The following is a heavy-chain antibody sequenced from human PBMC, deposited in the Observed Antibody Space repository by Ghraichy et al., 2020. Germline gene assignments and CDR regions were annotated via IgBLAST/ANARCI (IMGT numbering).Heavy chain of an antibody. J-gene: IGHJ4*02. CDR3: ASHGDFCLDY. Sequence: GGSLRLSCAASGFTCSRHWMTWVRQAPGRGLELLANINQDGSTILYVDSVQGRFTISRDNAKNLLYLQMNSLRAEDAAVYYCASHGDFCLDYWGQGTLVTVST. D-gene: IGHD7-27*01. CDR2: INQDGSTI. CDR1: GFTCSRHW. V-gene: IGHV3-7*01.